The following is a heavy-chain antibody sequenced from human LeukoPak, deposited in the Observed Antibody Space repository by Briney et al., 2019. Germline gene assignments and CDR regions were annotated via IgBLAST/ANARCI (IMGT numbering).Heavy chain of an antibody. D-gene: IGHD2-2*01. Sequence: SETLSLTCTVSGGSISSYYWSWIRQPPGKGLEWIGYIYYSGSTNYNPSLKSGVTISVDTSKNQFSLKLSSVTAADTAVYYCARDLADTYCSSTCCYGRWFDPWGQGTLVTVSS. V-gene: IGHV4-59*01. CDR3: ARDLADTYCSSTCCYGRWFDP. J-gene: IGHJ5*02. CDR2: IYYSGST. CDR1: GGSISSYY.